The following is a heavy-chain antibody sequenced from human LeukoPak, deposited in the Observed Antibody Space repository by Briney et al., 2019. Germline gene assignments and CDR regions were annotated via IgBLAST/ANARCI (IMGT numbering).Heavy chain of an antibody. Sequence: GASVKVSCKASGYTFTSYDINWVRQATGQGLEWMGWMNPNSGNTGYAQKFQGRVTMTRNTSISTAYMELSSLRSEDTAMYYCARGHIAAAGLEFDPWGQGTLVTVSS. CDR3: ARGHIAAAGLEFDP. CDR2: MNPNSGNT. J-gene: IGHJ5*02. CDR1: GYTFTSYD. V-gene: IGHV1-8*01. D-gene: IGHD6-13*01.